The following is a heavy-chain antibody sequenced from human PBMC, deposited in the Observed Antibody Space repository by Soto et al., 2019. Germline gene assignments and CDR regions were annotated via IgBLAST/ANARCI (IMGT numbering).Heavy chain of an antibody. CDR3: ARTSGYDVYYFDY. V-gene: IGHV4-31*03. Sequence: QVQLQESGPGLVKPSQTLSLTCTVSGGSISSGGYYWSWIRQHPGKGLEWIGYIYYSGSTYYNPSLKSRVTISVDTSKNQFSLKLSAVTAADTAVYYCARTSGYDVYYFDYWGQGTLVTVSS. J-gene: IGHJ4*02. CDR2: IYYSGST. D-gene: IGHD5-12*01. CDR1: GGSISSGGYY.